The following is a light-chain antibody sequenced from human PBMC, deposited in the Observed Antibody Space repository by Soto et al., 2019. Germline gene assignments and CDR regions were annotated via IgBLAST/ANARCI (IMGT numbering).Light chain of an antibody. CDR1: KGVRTD. CDR3: QEYNSYPFT. CDR2: AAS. J-gene: IGKJ3*01. Sequence: DIQMTQSPSSLSASVGDRVTITCRAGKGVRTDLAWYQQKPGKAPKSLISAASNLQSGVPSRFSGSGSETDFTLTISNLQPEDFATYYCQEYNSYPFTFGPGTKVDIK. V-gene: IGKV1-16*01.